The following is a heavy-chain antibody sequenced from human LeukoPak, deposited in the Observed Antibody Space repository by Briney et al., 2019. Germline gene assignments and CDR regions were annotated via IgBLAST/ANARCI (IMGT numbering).Heavy chain of an antibody. Sequence: SQTLSLTCAISGDSVSNNRAAWNWIRQSPSRGLEWLGRTYYRSKWFNDYATSVKSRIAINPDTSKNQFSLQLNSVTPEDTAVYYCARDSGYDYYYYHGVDAWGQGTSVTVAS. CDR2: TYYRSKWFN. CDR1: GDSVSNNRAA. D-gene: IGHD5-12*01. V-gene: IGHV6-1*01. CDR3: ARDSGYDYYYYHGVDA. J-gene: IGHJ6*02.